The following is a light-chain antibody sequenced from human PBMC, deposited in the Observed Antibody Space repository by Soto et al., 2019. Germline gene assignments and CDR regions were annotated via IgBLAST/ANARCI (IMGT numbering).Light chain of an antibody. V-gene: IGLV2-14*01. Sequence: QSVLTQPASVSGSPGQSITISCTGTPSDIGNYNYVSWYQQHPGKAPKLIIYGVSNRPSGVSNRFSASKSGNAASLTISGLQAEDEADYYCSSYTAYTTLWVFGGGTKLPVL. J-gene: IGLJ3*02. CDR1: PSDIGNYNY. CDR3: SSYTAYTTLWV. CDR2: GVS.